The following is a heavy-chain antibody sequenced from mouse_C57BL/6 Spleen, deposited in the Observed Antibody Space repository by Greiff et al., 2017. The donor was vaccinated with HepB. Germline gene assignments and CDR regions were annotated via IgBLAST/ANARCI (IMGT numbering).Heavy chain of an antibody. CDR2: IYPGDGDT. CDR1: GYAFSSYW. Sequence: QVQLKESGAELVKPGASVKISCKASGYAFSSYWMNWVKQRPGKGLEWIGQIYPGDGDTNYNGKFEGKATLTADKSSSTAYMQLSSLTSEDSAVYFCARSIYDGYPYAMDYWGQGTSVTVSS. V-gene: IGHV1-80*01. CDR3: ARSIYDGYPYAMDY. D-gene: IGHD2-3*01. J-gene: IGHJ4*01.